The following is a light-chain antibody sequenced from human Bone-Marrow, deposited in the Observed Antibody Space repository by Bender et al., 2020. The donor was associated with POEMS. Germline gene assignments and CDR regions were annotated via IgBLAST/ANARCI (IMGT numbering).Light chain of an antibody. CDR1: SSDVGAYNL. V-gene: IGLV2-14*02. J-gene: IGLJ1*01. Sequence: QSALAQPASVSGSPGQSITISCTGTSSDVGAYNLVSWYQQHPGKAPRLILYEVSKRPSGVSGRFSGSKSGNTASLTVSGLQADDEADYYCSSYAGTSFYVFGSGTKVTVL. CDR3: SSYAGTSFYV. CDR2: EVS.